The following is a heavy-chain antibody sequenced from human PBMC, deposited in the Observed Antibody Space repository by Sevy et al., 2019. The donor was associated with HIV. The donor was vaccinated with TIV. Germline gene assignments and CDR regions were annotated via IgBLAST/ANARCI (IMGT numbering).Heavy chain of an antibody. CDR3: ATDSPDSDFWSGDDAFDI. D-gene: IGHD3-3*01. CDR2: FDPEDGET. V-gene: IGHV1-24*01. Sequence: ASVKVSCKVSGYTLTELSMHWVRQAPGKGLEWMGGFDPEDGETIYAQKFQGRVTMTDDTSTDTAYMELRSLRWEDTAAYYCATDSPDSDFWSGDDAFDIWGQGTMVTVSS. CDR1: GYTLTELS. J-gene: IGHJ3*02.